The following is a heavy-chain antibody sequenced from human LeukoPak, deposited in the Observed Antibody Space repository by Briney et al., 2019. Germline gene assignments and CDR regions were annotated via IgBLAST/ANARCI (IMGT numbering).Heavy chain of an antibody. V-gene: IGHV4-61*01. D-gene: IGHD5-12*01. CDR3: ARSRRRVATISPYYFDY. CDR2: IYYSGST. CDR1: GGSVSSGSYY. J-gene: IGHJ4*02. Sequence: PSETLSLTCTVSGGSVSSGSYYWSWVRQPPGKGLEWIGYIYYSGSTNYNPSLKSRVTISVDTSKNQFSLKPSSVTAADTAVYYCARSRRRVATISPYYFDYWGQGTLVTVSS.